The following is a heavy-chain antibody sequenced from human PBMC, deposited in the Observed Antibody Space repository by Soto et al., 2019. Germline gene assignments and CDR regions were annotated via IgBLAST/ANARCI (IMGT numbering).Heavy chain of an antibody. CDR3: ARMNYYDTSGYPFDY. J-gene: IGHJ4*02. V-gene: IGHV4-59*01. Sequence: SETLSLTCTVSGGSISSYYWSWIRQPPGKGLEWIGYIYFRGTTNYNPSLKSRVTMSVDTSKNQFSLKLNSVTAADTAVYYCARMNYYDTSGYPFDYWGQGMMVTVS. CDR1: GGSISSYY. D-gene: IGHD3-22*01. CDR2: IYFRGTT.